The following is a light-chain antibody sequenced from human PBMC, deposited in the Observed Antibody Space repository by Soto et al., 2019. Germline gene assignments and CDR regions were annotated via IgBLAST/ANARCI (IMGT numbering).Light chain of an antibody. CDR2: KAS. CDR1: QSISSW. CDR3: QQYNSSPWT. V-gene: IGKV1-5*03. Sequence: DIQMTQSPSTLSASVGDRVTITCRASQSISSWLAWYQQKPGKAPKLLISKASSLESGVPSRFSGRGSGTEFTLTISSLQPDDVATYYCQQYNSSPWTFGQGTKVEIK. J-gene: IGKJ1*01.